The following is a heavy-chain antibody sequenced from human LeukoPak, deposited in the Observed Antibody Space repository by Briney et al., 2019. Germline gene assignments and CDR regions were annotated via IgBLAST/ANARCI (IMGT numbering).Heavy chain of an antibody. CDR2: IYSGSGST. CDR1: GYSIINGYY. Sequence: SESLSLTCSVTGYSIINGYYWGWIRQPPGKGLDWIGSIYSGSGSTYYSPSLKSRVTISVDTSKNQFSLKLNSVTAADTAMYYCARLISGRLGSGRRVTWGRGTMVTVSS. V-gene: IGHV4-38-2*02. J-gene: IGHJ5*02. CDR3: ARLISGRLGSGRRVT. D-gene: IGHD3-10*01.